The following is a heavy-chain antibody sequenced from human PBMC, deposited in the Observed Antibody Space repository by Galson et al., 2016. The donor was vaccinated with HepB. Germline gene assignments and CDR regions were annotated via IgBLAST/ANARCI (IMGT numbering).Heavy chain of an antibody. CDR3: ARDSYYYDNSGYSYDAFDI. Sequence: SVKVSCKASGDTFSTFTINWARQAPGQGLEWMGGIIPIFGTANYAQKFQGRVTITAHKSTRTAYMELRSLRSEDTAVYYCARDSYYYDNSGYSYDAFDIWGRGTMVTVSS. V-gene: IGHV1-69*06. CDR2: IIPIFGTA. J-gene: IGHJ3*02. D-gene: IGHD3-22*01. CDR1: GDTFSTFT.